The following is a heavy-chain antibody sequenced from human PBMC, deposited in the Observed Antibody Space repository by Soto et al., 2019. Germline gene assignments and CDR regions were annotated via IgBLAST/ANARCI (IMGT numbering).Heavy chain of an antibody. CDR3: ARAGYNWNYVDYYYYGMDV. CDR2: ISYDGSNK. CDR1: GFTFSSYA. V-gene: IGHV3-30-3*01. Sequence: GGSLRLSCAASGFTFSSYAMHWVRQAPGKGLEWVAVISYDGSNKYYADSVKGRFTISRDNSKNTLYLQMNSLRAEDTAVYYCARAGYNWNYVDYYYYGMDVWGQGTTVTVSS. D-gene: IGHD1-7*01. J-gene: IGHJ6*02.